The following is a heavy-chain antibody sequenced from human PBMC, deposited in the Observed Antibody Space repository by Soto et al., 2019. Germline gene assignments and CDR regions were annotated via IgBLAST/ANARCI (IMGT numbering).Heavy chain of an antibody. CDR2: IYRTGST. D-gene: IGHD1-7*01. V-gene: IGHV4-4*02. CDR1: GDSFTSNNW. J-gene: IGHJ4*02. Sequence: SETLSLTCAVSGDSFTSNNWWTWFRQPPGQGLEWIGEIYRTGSTNYNPSLKSRVTISLDKSENQFSLKVTSLTAADTAVYYCASRDPGTSVDYWGQGTLVTVSS. CDR3: ASRDPGTSVDY.